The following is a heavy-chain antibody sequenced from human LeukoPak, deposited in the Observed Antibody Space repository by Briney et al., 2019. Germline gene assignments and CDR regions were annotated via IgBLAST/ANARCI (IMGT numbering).Heavy chain of an antibody. CDR2: IYYSGST. Sequence: SETLSLTCTVSGGSISSYYWSWIRQPPGKGLEWIGYIYYSGSTNYNPSLKSRVTISVDTSKNQFSLKLSSVTAADTAVYYCVRVRYSSSWYYFDYWGQGTLVTVSS. J-gene: IGHJ4*02. D-gene: IGHD6-13*01. CDR3: VRVRYSSSWYYFDY. V-gene: IGHV4-59*12. CDR1: GGSISSYY.